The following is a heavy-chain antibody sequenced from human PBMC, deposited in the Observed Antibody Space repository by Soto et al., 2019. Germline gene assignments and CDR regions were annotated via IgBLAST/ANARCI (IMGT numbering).Heavy chain of an antibody. CDR3: ARLPGYYDPPGYVY. J-gene: IGHJ4*02. Sequence: PSETLSRTCTVSGGSMSSGGYYWSWIRQHPGKGREWIGYIYYSGSTYYNPSLKSRVTISVDTSKNQFSLKLSSVTAADTAVYYCARLPGYYDPPGYVYWGQGTLVTVSS. CDR2: IYYSGST. CDR1: GGSMSSGGYY. V-gene: IGHV4-31*03. D-gene: IGHD3-22*01.